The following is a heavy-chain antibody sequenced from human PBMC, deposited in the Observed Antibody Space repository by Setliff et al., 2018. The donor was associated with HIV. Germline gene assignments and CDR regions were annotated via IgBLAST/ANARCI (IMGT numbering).Heavy chain of an antibody. V-gene: IGHV1-18*01. CDR3: ARVPNRGEYYYYYYYMDV. CDR1: GYNLVSYD. J-gene: IGHJ6*03. D-gene: IGHD4-17*01. CDR2: ISGYNGNT. Sequence: GASVMVSCKASGYNLVSYDISWVRQAPGQGLEWMGWISGYNGNTNYAEKLQGRVTMTTDTSTSTVYMELRGLRADDTAIYYCARVPNRGEYYYYYYYMDVWGKGTTVTVSS.